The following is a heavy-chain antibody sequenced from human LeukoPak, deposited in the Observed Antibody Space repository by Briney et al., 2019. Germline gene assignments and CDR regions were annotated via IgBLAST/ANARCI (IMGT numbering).Heavy chain of an antibody. CDR3: ARDRGARYYYGSGSYINDAFDI. CDR1: GYTFTSYG. V-gene: IGHV1-18*01. Sequence: ASVKVSCKASGYTFTSYGISWVRQAPGQGLEWMGWISGYNGNTNYAQKLPGRVTMTTDTSTSTAYMELRSLRSDDTAVYYCARDRGARYYYGSGSYINDAFDIWGQGTMLTVSS. CDR2: ISGYNGNT. D-gene: IGHD3-10*01. J-gene: IGHJ3*02.